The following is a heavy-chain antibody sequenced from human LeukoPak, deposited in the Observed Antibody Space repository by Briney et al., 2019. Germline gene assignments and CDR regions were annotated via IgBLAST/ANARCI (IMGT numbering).Heavy chain of an antibody. Sequence: ASVKVSCKASGYTFTSYDINWVRQATGQGLEWMGWINPSSGNTGYAQKFQGRVTMTRDTSISTAYVELSSLRSEDTAVYYCARGPPEHPQGYWGQGTLVTVSS. D-gene: IGHD1-14*01. CDR3: ARGPPEHPQGY. CDR2: INPSSGNT. J-gene: IGHJ4*02. CDR1: GYTFTSYD. V-gene: IGHV1-8*01.